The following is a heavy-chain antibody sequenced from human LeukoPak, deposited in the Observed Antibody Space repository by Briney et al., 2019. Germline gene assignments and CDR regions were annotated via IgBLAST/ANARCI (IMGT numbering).Heavy chain of an antibody. J-gene: IGHJ4*02. CDR1: GGAFSGYY. D-gene: IGHD3-3*01. CDR3: ARAHSIRSVVIISRFDY. Sequence: SETLSLTCAVYGGAFSGYYLSWIRQPPGKGLEWIGEINHSGSTNYNPSLKSRVTTSVDTSKNQFSLKLSSVTAADTAVYYCARAHSIRSVVIISRFDYWGQGTLVTVSS. V-gene: IGHV4-34*01. CDR2: INHSGST.